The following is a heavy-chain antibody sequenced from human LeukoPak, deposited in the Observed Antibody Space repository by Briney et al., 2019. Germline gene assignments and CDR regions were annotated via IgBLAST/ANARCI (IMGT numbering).Heavy chain of an antibody. V-gene: IGHV4-59*08. CDR2: IYYSGST. CDR3: ARYSSSYYYYGMDV. Sequence: SETLSLTRTVPGGSISSYYWRWIRQPPGRGLEWIGYIYYSGSTNYNPSLRGRVTISVDTSKNQFSLNLSSVTATDTAVYYCARYSSSYYYYGMDVWGQGTTVTVSS. J-gene: IGHJ6*02. CDR1: GGSISSYY. D-gene: IGHD6-13*01.